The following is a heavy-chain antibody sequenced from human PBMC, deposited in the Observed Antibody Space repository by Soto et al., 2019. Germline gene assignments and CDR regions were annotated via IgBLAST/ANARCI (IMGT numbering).Heavy chain of an antibody. Sequence: ASVKVSCKASGYSFISYYMHWVRQAPGQGLEWMGIINPSGGSTSYAQNFQGRVTMTRDTSTSTVNMELSNLRSDDTAVYYCASSMATISYYYYYGMDVWGQGTTVTVSS. CDR3: ASSMATISYYYYYGMDV. CDR2: INPSGGST. V-gene: IGHV1-46*01. CDR1: GYSFISYY. J-gene: IGHJ6*02.